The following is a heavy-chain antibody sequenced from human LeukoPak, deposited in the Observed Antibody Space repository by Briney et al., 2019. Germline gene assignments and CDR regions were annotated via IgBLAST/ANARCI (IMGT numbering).Heavy chain of an antibody. D-gene: IGHD2-2*01. V-gene: IGHV3-23*01. CDR2: ISGSGGST. Sequence: GGSLRLSCAASGFTFSSYAMSWVRQAPGKGLEWVSAISGSGGSTYYADSVKGRFTISRDNSKNTLYLQMNSLRAEDTAVYYCAKDPGYCSSTSCPYHYFDYWGQGTLVTVSS. J-gene: IGHJ4*02. CDR1: GFTFSSYA. CDR3: AKDPGYCSSTSCPYHYFDY.